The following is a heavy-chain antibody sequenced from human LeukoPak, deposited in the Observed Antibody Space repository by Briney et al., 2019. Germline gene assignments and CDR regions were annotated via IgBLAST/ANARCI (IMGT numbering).Heavy chain of an antibody. Sequence: PSETLSLTCTVSGGSISSYYWSWIRQPPGKGLEWIGYIYHSGSTNYNPSLKSRVTISVDTSKNQFSLKLSSVTAADTAVYYCARRVVRGVIHDYWGQGTLSPSPQ. CDR1: GGSISSYY. CDR2: IYHSGST. D-gene: IGHD3-10*01. J-gene: IGHJ4*02. V-gene: IGHV4-59*01. CDR3: ARRVVRGVIHDY.